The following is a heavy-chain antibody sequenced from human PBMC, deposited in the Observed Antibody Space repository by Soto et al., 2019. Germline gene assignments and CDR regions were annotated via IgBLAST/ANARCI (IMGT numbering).Heavy chain of an antibody. CDR1: GFSLSTLGTC. D-gene: IGHD2-21*01. CDR3: ARIPHDSHSYYLDY. CDR2: INWDNNE. Sequence: GCGPTLVNPTQTLTLTCTFSGFSLSTLGTCVTWIRQPPGKALEWLALINWDNNEYYTTSLKTRLTISRDTSKNQVVLTMTNVDPVDTGTYYCARIPHDSHSYYLDYWGQGTLVTV. V-gene: IGHV2-70*01. J-gene: IGHJ4*02.